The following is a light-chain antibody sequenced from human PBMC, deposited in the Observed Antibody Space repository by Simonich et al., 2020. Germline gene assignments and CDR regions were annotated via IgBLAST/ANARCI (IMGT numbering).Light chain of an antibody. Sequence: SYELTQPSSVSVSPGQTARITCSGDVLAKKYARWFQQKPGQAPVLVIYKDSGRPSGIPERFSGSSSGTTVTLTISGAQVEDEADYYCYSAADNNRVFGGGTKLTVL. J-gene: IGLJ3*02. CDR3: YSAADNNRV. CDR1: VLAKKY. CDR2: KDS. V-gene: IGLV3-27*01.